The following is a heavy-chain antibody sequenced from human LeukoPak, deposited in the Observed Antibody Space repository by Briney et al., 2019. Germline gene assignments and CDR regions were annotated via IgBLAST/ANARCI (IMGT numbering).Heavy chain of an antibody. V-gene: IGHV4-39*07. CDR3: ARSVTMPADY. CDR2: IYSSGST. CDR1: GGSISSSHHY. J-gene: IGHJ4*02. Sequence: PSETLFLTCAVSGGSISSSHHYWAWIRQPAGKGLEWIGRIYSSGSTYYNPSLKSRVTISVDTSKNQFSLKLTSVTAADTAVYYCARSVTMPADYWGQGTLVTVSS. D-gene: IGHD3-10*01.